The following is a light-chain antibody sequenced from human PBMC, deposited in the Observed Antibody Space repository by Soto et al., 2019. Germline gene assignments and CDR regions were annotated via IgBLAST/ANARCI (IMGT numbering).Light chain of an antibody. J-gene: IGKJ5*01. CDR3: QQYGSSPPIT. CDR2: GAS. CDR1: KSGSSSY. V-gene: IGKV3-20*01. Sequence: EIVLTQSPGTLSLSPGERSTLSCRASKSGSSSYLAWYQQKPGQAPRLLIYGASSRATGIPDRFSGSGSGTDFTLTISRREPEDFAVYYCQQYGSSPPITFGQGTRLEIK.